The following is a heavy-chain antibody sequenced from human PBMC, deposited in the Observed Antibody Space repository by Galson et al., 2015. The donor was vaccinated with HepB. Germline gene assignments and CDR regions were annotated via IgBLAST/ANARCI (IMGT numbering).Heavy chain of an antibody. Sequence: TLSLTCNVSGGSISSGGYYWNWIRQYPGKGLEWIGYIHSRGSTYYNPSLHSRVTISMDTSKNHFSLSLRSVTAADTAVYYCAREEQLGDNYSDYWGQGTLVTVSS. CDR3: AREEQLGDNYSDY. V-gene: IGHV4-31*03. CDR1: GGSISSGGYY. J-gene: IGHJ4*02. D-gene: IGHD1-1*01. CDR2: IHSRGST.